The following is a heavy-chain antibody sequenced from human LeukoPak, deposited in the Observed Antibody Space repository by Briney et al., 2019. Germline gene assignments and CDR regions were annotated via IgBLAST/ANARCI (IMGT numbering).Heavy chain of an antibody. D-gene: IGHD6-19*01. CDR3: ARTPARSGWAYYFDY. J-gene: IGHJ4*02. V-gene: IGHV4-4*09. Sequence: SETLSLTCAVSGDSIRSDRWNWIRQIPGKGLEWIGYIYHTATTNYNHSFRTRVTMSLDTSNNQFSLRLTSVTAADTAVYYCARTPARSGWAYYFDYWGQGALATVSS. CDR1: GDSIRSDR. CDR2: IYHTATT.